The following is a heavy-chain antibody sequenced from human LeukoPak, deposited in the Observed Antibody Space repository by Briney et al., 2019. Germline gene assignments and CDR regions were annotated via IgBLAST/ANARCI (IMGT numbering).Heavy chain of an antibody. CDR3: AKSGGTCGSDCYQDH. V-gene: IGHV3-11*03. J-gene: IGHJ4*02. Sequence: GGSLRLSCAASGFTFSDYYMSWIRQAPGKGLEWVSYISSTSSYTNYADSVKGRFTISRDNATNSLHLQMNSLRAEDTAVYYCAKSGGTCGSDCYQDHWGQGTLVTVSS. CDR1: GFTFSDYY. D-gene: IGHD2-21*02. CDR2: ISSTSSYT.